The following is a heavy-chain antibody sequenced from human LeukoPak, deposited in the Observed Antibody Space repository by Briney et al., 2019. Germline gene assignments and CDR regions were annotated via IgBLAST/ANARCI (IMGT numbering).Heavy chain of an antibody. J-gene: IGHJ4*02. V-gene: IGHV3-33*01. CDR3: ARDGAPSWGGSGWTGFDY. Sequence: GRSLRLSCAASGFTFSSYGMHWVRRAPGKGLEWVAVIWYDGSNKYYADSVKGRFTISRDNSKNTLYLQMNSLRAEDTAVYYCARDGAPSWGGSGWTGFDYWGQGTLVTVSS. D-gene: IGHD6-19*01. CDR2: IWYDGSNK. CDR1: GFTFSSYG.